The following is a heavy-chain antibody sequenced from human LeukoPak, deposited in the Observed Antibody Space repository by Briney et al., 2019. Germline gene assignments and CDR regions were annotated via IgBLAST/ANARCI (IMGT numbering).Heavy chain of an antibody. Sequence: SETLSLTCTVSGGSISSYYWSWIRQPAGKGLEWIGRIYTSGSTNYNPSLKSRVTMSVDTSKNQFSLKLSSVTAADTAVYYCARDPGDCSSTSCAVDYWGQGTLVTVSS. CDR2: IYTSGST. V-gene: IGHV4-4*07. J-gene: IGHJ4*02. CDR1: GGSISSYY. D-gene: IGHD2-2*01. CDR3: ARDPGDCSSTSCAVDY.